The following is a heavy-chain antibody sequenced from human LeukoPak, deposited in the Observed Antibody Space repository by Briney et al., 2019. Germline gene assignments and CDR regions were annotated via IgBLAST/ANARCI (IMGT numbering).Heavy chain of an antibody. V-gene: IGHV3-15*01. CDR2: IKRKTVGGTT. CDR1: GFTFSNAW. Sequence: GGSLRLSCAASGFTFSNAWISWVRQAPGKGLEWVGRIKRKTVGGTTDYAAPVKGRFTISRDDSNNTLYLQMNSLNTDDTAVYYCTTGIEMATIRDYWGQGTLVTVSS. CDR3: TTGIEMATIRDY. J-gene: IGHJ4*02. D-gene: IGHD5-24*01.